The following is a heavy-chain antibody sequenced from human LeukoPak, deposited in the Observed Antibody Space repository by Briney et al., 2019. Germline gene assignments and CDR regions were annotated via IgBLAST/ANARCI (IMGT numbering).Heavy chain of an antibody. J-gene: IGHJ4*02. CDR3: ARVYNWNVAHFDY. V-gene: IGHV1-69*04. CDR2: IIPILGIA. D-gene: IGHD1-20*01. CDR1: GGTFSSYA. Sequence: GSSVKVSCKASGGTFSSYAISWVRQAPGQGLEWMGRIIPILGIANYAQKFQGRVTITADKSTSTAYMELSSLRSEDTAVYYCARVYNWNVAHFDYWGQGTLVTVSS.